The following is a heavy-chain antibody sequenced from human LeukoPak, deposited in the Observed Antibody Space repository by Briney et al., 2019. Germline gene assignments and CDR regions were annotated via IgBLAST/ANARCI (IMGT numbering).Heavy chain of an antibody. CDR3: AKGYDSSGFVR. Sequence: GRSLRLSCAASGFTFSSYVMHWVRQAPGKGLEWVSAISGSGGSTSYADSVKGRFTISRDNSKNTLYLQMNSLRAEDTAVYYCAKGYDSSGFVRWGQGTLVTVSS. J-gene: IGHJ4*02. D-gene: IGHD3-22*01. CDR1: GFTFSSYV. V-gene: IGHV3-23*01. CDR2: ISGSGGST.